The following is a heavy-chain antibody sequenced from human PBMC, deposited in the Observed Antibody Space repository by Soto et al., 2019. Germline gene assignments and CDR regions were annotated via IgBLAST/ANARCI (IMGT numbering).Heavy chain of an antibody. Sequence: SGPTLVNPTQTVTLTCSFSGFSLSTTGVAVGWIRQPPGKALEWLGIIFWDDDKRYRPSLKRRVSITKDTSKNQLVLTMTNMDPVDTATYYCAHLAWKEMWPRAPVVNWGQGTPVTVPQ. J-gene: IGHJ4*02. CDR1: GFSLSTTGVA. D-gene: IGHD1-1*01. V-gene: IGHV2-5*02. CDR3: AHLAWKEMWPRAPVVN. CDR2: IFWDDDK.